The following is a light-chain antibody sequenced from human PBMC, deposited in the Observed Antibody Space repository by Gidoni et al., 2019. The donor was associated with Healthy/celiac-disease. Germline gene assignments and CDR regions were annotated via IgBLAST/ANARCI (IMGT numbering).Light chain of an antibody. CDR2: GAS. Sequence: DIVLTHSPGTLSLSPGERATLSCRDSQSVSSSYLAWYQQDPGQTPRLLIYGASSRATGISDRFSGSGSGTDFTLTISRLEPEEFEVYYCQQYGSSYTFGQGTKLEIK. V-gene: IGKV3-20*01. CDR1: QSVSSSY. CDR3: QQYGSSYT. J-gene: IGKJ2*01.